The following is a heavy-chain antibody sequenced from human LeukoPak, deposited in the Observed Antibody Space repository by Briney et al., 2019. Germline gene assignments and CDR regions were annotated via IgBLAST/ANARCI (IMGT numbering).Heavy chain of an antibody. J-gene: IGHJ4*02. CDR1: GYSFTSYW. Sequence: GESLKVSCKGSGYSFTSYWIGWVRQMPGKGLEWMGIIYPGDSDTRYSPSFQGQVTISADKSISTAYLQWSSLKASDTAMYYCARMGGSGNQGGYSDYWGQGTLVTVSS. CDR2: IYPGDSDT. V-gene: IGHV5-51*01. D-gene: IGHD2-15*01. CDR3: ARMGGSGNQGGYSDY.